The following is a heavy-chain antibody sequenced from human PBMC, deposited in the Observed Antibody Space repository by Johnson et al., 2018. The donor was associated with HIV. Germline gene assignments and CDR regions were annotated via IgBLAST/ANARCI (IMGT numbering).Heavy chain of an antibody. CDR2: IKQDGSEK. CDR1: GFTFSNYA. Sequence: VQLVESGGGVVQPGRSLRLSCAASGFTFSNYAVHWVRQTPGKGLEWVANIKQDGSEKFYVDSVKGRFTISRDNYKNTLYLQMNSLRVEDTAVYYCAKDFRSRRGYCSGGSCYPDAFDIWGQGTMVTVSS. V-gene: IGHV3-7*03. J-gene: IGHJ3*02. D-gene: IGHD2-15*01. CDR3: AKDFRSRRGYCSGGSCYPDAFDI.